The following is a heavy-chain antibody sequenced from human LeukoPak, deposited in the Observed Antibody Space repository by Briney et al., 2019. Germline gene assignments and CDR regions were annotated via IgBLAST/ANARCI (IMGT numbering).Heavy chain of an antibody. V-gene: IGHV3-23*01. CDR2: ISGSGGST. CDR1: GFTFSSYA. D-gene: IGHD1-1*01. J-gene: IGHJ6*03. Sequence: GGSLRLSCAASGFTFSSYAMSWVRQAPGKGLEWVSAISGSGGSTYYADSVKGRFTISRDNSKNTLYLQMNSLRAEDTAVYYCAKPKPGSRGGYYYYYYMDVWGKGTTVTVSS. CDR3: AKPKPGSRGGYYYYYYMDV.